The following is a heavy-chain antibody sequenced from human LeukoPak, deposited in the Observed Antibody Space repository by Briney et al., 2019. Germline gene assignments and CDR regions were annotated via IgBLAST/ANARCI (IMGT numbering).Heavy chain of an antibody. CDR3: ARARTSSSWYRALGYYYYMDV. CDR2: INPNGAGT. V-gene: IGHV1-46*01. J-gene: IGHJ6*03. CDR1: GYIFTSYY. Sequence: ASVKVSCKASGYIFTSYYMHWVRQAPGQGLEWMGMINPNGAGTIHAQKFQGRVTMTRDMSTSTVYMELSSLRSEDTAVYYCARARTSSSWYRALGYYYYMDVWGKGTTVTISS. D-gene: IGHD6-13*01.